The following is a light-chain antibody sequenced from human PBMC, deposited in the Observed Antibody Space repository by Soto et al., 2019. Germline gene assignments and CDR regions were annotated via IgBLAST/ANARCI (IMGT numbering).Light chain of an antibody. Sequence: QSVLTQPPSVSGAPGQRVAISCTGSSSNIGAEYDVHWYQQLPGPAPKRPIYGDNNRPSGGPGRFSGSKSGTSASLAITGLQPEDEADYYCQSYDSSMTTFVFGNGTKVTVL. CDR2: GDN. J-gene: IGLJ1*01. V-gene: IGLV1-40*01. CDR3: QSYDSSMTTFV. CDR1: SSNIGAEYD.